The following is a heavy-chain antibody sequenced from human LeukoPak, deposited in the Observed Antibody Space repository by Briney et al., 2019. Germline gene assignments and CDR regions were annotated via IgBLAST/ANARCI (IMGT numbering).Heavy chain of an antibody. CDR2: ISHDLSFK. D-gene: IGHD3-22*01. V-gene: IGHV3-33*08. CDR1: GFTFSNYK. Sequence: PGGSLRLSCAASGFTFSNYKMNWVRQGPGKGLEWVAVISHDLSFKYYADSVKGRFTISRDNSKNTLFLQMNSLRAEDTAVYYCTRGITDSSGITWFDPWGQGTLVTVSS. CDR3: TRGITDSSGITWFDP. J-gene: IGHJ5*02.